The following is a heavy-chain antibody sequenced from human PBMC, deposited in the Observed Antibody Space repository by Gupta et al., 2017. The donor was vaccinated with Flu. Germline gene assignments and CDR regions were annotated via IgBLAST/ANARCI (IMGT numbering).Heavy chain of an antibody. CDR2: IWYGGTQR. CDR3: ARDSERRLLRHSDLDY. D-gene: IGHD2-15*01. V-gene: IGHV3-33*01. CDR1: GFTFRRYG. Sequence: QVELVESGGGVVQPGRSLRLSCVAPGFTFRRYGMYWVRQAPGKGLEWVAMIWYGGTQRYYAASVEGRFSISRDDSKNTLYLEMNRLRGEDTAVYYCARDSERRLLRHSDLDYWGQGTLVSVS. J-gene: IGHJ4*02.